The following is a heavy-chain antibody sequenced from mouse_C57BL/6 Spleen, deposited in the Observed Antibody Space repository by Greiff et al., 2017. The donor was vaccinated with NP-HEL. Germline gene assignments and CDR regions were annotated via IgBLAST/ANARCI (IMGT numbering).Heavy chain of an antibody. CDR3: EGISALYGNPYYAMDY. D-gene: IGHD2-1*01. CDR2: INPNYGTT. V-gene: IGHV1-39*01. J-gene: IGHJ4*01. CDR1: GYSFTDYN. Sequence: EVKLMESGPELVKPGASVKISCKASGYSFTDYNMNWVKQSNGKSLEWIGVINPNYGTTSYNQKFKGKATLTVDQSSSTAYMQLNSLTSEDSAVYYCEGISALYGNPYYAMDYWGQGTSVTVSS.